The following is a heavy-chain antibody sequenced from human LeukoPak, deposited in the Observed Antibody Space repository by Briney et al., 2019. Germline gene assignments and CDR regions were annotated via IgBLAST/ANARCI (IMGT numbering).Heavy chain of an antibody. CDR1: GSTFDDYA. CDR2: ISWNSGSI. CDR3: ARRAARPGAFDI. V-gene: IGHV3-9*03. D-gene: IGHD6-6*01. Sequence: PGGSLRLSCAASGSTFDDYAMHWARQAPGKGLEWVSGISWNSGSIGYADSVKGRFTISRDNAKNSLYLQMNSLRAEDMALYYCARRAARPGAFDIWGQGTMVTVSS. J-gene: IGHJ3*02.